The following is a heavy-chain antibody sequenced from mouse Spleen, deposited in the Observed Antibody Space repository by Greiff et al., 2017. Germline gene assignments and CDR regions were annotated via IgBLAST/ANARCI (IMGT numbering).Heavy chain of an antibody. J-gene: IGHJ3*01. CDR3: ARGGDPAWFAY. Sequence: EVQLVESGGGLVKPGGSLKLSCAASGFTFSSYAMSWVRQTPEKRLEWVATISDGGSYTYYPDNVKGRFTISRDNAKNNLYLQMSHLKSEDTAMYYCARGGDPAWFAYWGQGTLVTVSA. D-gene: IGHD3-3*01. CDR1: GFTFSSYA. V-gene: IGHV5-4*01. CDR2: ISDGGSYT.